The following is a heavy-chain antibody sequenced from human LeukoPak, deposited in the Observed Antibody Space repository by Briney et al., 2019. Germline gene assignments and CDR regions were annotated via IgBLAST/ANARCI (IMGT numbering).Heavy chain of an antibody. CDR1: GDSFSSGDYY. Sequence: SQTLSLTCTVSGDSFSSGDYYWSWIRQPPGKGLEWIGYIYYSGSTYYNPSLKSRVTISVDTSKNQFSLKVSSVTAADTVVYYCARDRNYGDSTYDAFDIWGQGTMVTVSS. D-gene: IGHD4-17*01. CDR2: IYYSGST. CDR3: ARDRNYGDSTYDAFDI. J-gene: IGHJ3*02. V-gene: IGHV4-30-4*01.